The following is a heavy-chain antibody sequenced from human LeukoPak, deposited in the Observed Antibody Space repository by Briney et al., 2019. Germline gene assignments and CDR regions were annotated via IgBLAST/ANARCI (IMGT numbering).Heavy chain of an antibody. CDR3: ARCSGCYRIDY. CDR1: GGPISSYY. V-gene: IGHV4-59*01. J-gene: IGHJ4*02. Sequence: SETLSLTCTVSGGPISSYYWSWIRQTPGKGLEWIGYNYYSGSINYTPSLKSRVTISVDTSKNQISLKLSSVTAADTAVYYCARCSGCYRIDYWGQGTLVTVSS. D-gene: IGHD6-19*01. CDR2: NYYSGSI.